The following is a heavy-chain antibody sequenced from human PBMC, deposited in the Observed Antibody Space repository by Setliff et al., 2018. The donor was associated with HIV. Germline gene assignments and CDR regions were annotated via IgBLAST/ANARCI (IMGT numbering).Heavy chain of an antibody. D-gene: IGHD3-9*01. CDR3: AREYDVLTGYYISAFDI. Sequence: GASVKVSCKASGYTFTGYFTHWVRQAPGQGLEWMGRINPNTGDTNYAQKFQDRVTMTRDTSINTAYMELSRLRSDDTAVYYCAREYDVLTGYYISAFDIWGQGTMVTV. CDR1: GYTFTGYF. V-gene: IGHV1-2*06. J-gene: IGHJ3*02. CDR2: INPNTGDT.